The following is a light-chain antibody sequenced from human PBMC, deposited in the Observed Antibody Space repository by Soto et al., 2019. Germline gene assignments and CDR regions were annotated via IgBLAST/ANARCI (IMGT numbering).Light chain of an antibody. CDR1: SSDVGSYNL. CDR2: EGS. CDR3: FSYAGSSTFDV. J-gene: IGLJ1*01. V-gene: IGLV2-23*03. Sequence: QSVLTQPASVSGSPGQSITISCTGTSSDVGSYNLVSWYQQHPGKAPKLMIYEGSKRPSGVSNRFSGSKSGNTSSLTISGLQAEDEADYYWFSYAGSSTFDVFGTGTKLTVL.